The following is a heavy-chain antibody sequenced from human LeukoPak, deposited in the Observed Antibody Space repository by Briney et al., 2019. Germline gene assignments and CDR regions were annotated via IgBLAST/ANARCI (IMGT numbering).Heavy chain of an antibody. D-gene: IGHD3-10*01. Sequence: SGTLSLTCAVSGGSISSSNWWSWVRQPPGKGLEWIGEIHHSGSTNYNPSLKSRVTISVDKSKNQFSLKLSSVTAADTAVYYCARVRGSITMVRGVIDNWFDPWGQGTLVTVSS. V-gene: IGHV4-4*02. CDR1: GGSISSSNW. CDR2: IHHSGST. CDR3: ARVRGSITMVRGVIDNWFDP. J-gene: IGHJ5*02.